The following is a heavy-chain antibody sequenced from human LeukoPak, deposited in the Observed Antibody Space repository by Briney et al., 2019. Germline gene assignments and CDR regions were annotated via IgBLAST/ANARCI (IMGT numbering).Heavy chain of an antibody. J-gene: IGHJ4*02. V-gene: IGHV3-30-3*01. CDR2: ISYDGSNK. Sequence: PGGSLRFSCAASGFTFSSYAMHWVRQAPGKGLEWVAVISYDGSNKYYADSVKGRFTISRDNSKNTLYLQMNSLRAEDTAVYYCAREGVTAAYFDYWGQGTLVTVSS. CDR3: AREGVTAAYFDY. CDR1: GFTFSSYA. D-gene: IGHD2-21*02.